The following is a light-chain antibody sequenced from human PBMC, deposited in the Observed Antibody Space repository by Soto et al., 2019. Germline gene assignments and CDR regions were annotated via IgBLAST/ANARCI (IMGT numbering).Light chain of an antibody. CDR2: GNS. CDR1: SSNIGAGYD. CDR3: PSYDSSIYV. V-gene: IGLV1-40*01. J-gene: IGLJ1*01. Sequence: QSVLTQPPSVSGAPGQRVTISCTGSSSNIGAGYDVHWYQQLPGTAPKLLIYGNSNRPSGVPDRFSGSKSGTSASLAITGLQAEDEADYYCPSYDSSIYVFGTG.